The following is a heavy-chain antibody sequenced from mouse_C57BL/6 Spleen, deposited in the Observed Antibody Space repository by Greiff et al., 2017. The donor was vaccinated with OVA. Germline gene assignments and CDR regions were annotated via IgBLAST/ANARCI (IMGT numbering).Heavy chain of an antibody. CDR2: IYPGSGNT. CDR1: GYTFTDYY. CDR3: ARGVTTSEFAY. Sequence: QVQLKESGAELVRPGASVKLSCKASGYTFTDYYINWVKQRPGQGLEWIARIYPGSGNTYYNEKFKGKATLTAEKSSSTAYMQLSSLTSEDSAVYFCARGVTTSEFAYWGQGTLVTVSA. V-gene: IGHV1-76*01. D-gene: IGHD2-2*01. J-gene: IGHJ3*01.